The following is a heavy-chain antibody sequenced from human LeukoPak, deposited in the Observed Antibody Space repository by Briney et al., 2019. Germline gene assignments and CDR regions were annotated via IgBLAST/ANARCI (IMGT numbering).Heavy chain of an antibody. CDR1: GFTFSSYA. J-gene: IGHJ4*02. CDR3: ARGIYDSSGVLDY. V-gene: IGHV3-30-3*01. Sequence: GGSLRLSCAASGFTFSSYAMHWVRQAPGKGLEWVAVISYDGSNKYYADSVKGRFTISRDNSKNTLYLQMNSLRAEDTAVYYCARGIYDSSGVLDYWGQGTLVTVSS. CDR2: ISYDGSNK. D-gene: IGHD3-22*01.